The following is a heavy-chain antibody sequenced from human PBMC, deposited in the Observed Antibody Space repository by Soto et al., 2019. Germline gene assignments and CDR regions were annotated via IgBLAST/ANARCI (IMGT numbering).Heavy chain of an antibody. CDR3: ARDPDYYYGSGSDNWFDP. CDR1: GYTFTSYG. J-gene: IGHJ5*02. D-gene: IGHD3-10*01. V-gene: IGHV1-18*01. CDR2: ISAYNGNT. Sequence: QVQLVQSGAEVKKPGASVKVSCKASGYTFTSYGISWVRQAPGQGLEWMGWISAYNGNTNYAQKLQGRVTMTTDTYTSTAYMELRSLRSDDKAVYYCARDPDYYYGSGSDNWFDPWGQGTLVTVSS.